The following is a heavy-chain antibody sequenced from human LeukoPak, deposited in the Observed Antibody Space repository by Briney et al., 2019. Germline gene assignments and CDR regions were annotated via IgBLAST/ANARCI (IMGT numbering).Heavy chain of an antibody. CDR1: GFIFSDYY. V-gene: IGHV3-11*01. Sequence: GTSLRLSCAASGFIFSDYYMNWIRQTPGKGLEWIANISGGGDTIEYTDSMKGRFTISRDNAKNSLFLQMDSLRVEDTAIYFCARDMISAMINLDAWGQGTPVTVSS. J-gene: IGHJ5*02. D-gene: IGHD3-16*01. CDR2: ISGGGDTI. CDR3: ARDMISAMINLDA.